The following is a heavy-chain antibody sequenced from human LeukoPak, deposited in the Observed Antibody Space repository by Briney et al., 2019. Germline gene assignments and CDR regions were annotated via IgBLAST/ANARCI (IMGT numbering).Heavy chain of an antibody. J-gene: IGHJ4*02. V-gene: IGHV1-2*02. CDR2: INPNSGGT. CDR1: GYTXTGYY. D-gene: IGHD6-19*01. Sequence: ASVKVSCKASGYTXTGYYMHWVRQAPGQGLEWMGWINPNSGGTNYAQKFQGRVTMTRDTSISTAYMELSGLRSDDTAIYYCAREAVAGTTNFDYWGQGTLVTVSS. CDR3: AREAVAGTTNFDY.